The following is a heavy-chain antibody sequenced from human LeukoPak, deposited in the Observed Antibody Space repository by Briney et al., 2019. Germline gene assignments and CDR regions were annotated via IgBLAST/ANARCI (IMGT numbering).Heavy chain of an antibody. D-gene: IGHD1-1*01. V-gene: IGHV4-39*01. CDR2: IYHNGDT. CDR1: GVSISSSASLF. J-gene: IGHJ5*02. CDR3: ARHRAPQLSKFDL. Sequence: SSETVSLTCNVSGVSISSSASLFWGWTCQPPGKGLDWIVSIYHNGDTSYSPSLTGRLPISVDTSKTEFSLRLRSVTAADTAVYYCARHRAPQLSKFDLWGQGTLVTVSS.